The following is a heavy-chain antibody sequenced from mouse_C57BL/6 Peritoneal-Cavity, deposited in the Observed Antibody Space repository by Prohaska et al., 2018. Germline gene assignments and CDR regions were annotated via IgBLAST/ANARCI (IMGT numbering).Heavy chain of an antibody. V-gene: IGHV11-2*01. CDR3: MRYGNYWYFDV. D-gene: IGHD2-1*01. Sequence: EVQLLETGGGLVQPGGSRGLSCEGSGFTFSGFWMSWVRQTPGKTLEWIGDINSVGSAINYAPSIKDRFTICIDNDKRTLYQQTRNVRSEDTATYFCMRYGNYWYFDVWSTETTVTGST. J-gene: IGHJ1*03. CDR1: GFTFSGFW. CDR2: INSVGSAI.